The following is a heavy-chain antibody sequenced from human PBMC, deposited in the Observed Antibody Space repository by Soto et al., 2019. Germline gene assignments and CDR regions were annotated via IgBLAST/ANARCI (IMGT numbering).Heavy chain of an antibody. Sequence: GGSLRLSCADSGFTFSSYGMHWVRQAPGKGLEWVAVISYDGSNKYYADSVKGRFTISRDNSKNTLYLQMNSLRAEDTAVYYCAKDKWRGYSYAVNSFPDYWGQGTLVTVSS. J-gene: IGHJ4*02. CDR2: ISYDGSNK. V-gene: IGHV3-30*18. CDR1: GFTFSSYG. CDR3: AKDKWRGYSYAVNSFPDY. D-gene: IGHD5-18*01.